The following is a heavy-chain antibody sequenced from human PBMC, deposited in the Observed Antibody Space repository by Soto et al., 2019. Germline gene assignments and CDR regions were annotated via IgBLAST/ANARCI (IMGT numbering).Heavy chain of an antibody. Sequence: EVQLVESGGGLVQPGGSLRLSCAASGFIFSSYWMHWVRQAPGKGLVWVSRINGDGSSTSYADSVKGRFTISRDNAKNTLYLQMNSLRAEDTAVYYCAVAVAGPTAIGYWGQGTLVTVSS. CDR2: INGDGSST. J-gene: IGHJ4*02. D-gene: IGHD6-19*01. CDR1: GFIFSSYW. CDR3: AVAVAGPTAIGY. V-gene: IGHV3-74*01.